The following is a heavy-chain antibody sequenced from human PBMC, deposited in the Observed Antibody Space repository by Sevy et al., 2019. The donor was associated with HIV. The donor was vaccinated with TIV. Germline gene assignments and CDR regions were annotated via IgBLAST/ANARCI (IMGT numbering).Heavy chain of an antibody. CDR2: MSGSGGDT. V-gene: IGHV3-23*01. Sequence: GGSLRLSCAASGFTFRTYAMTWVRQAPGKGPEWVSVMSGSGGDTYYADSVKGRFTISRDNSNNTLYLQMNSLRAEDTAVYYCAKDRVSGTYYTGDFDYWGRGTLVTVSS. J-gene: IGHJ4*02. CDR1: GFTFRTYA. D-gene: IGHD3-10*01. CDR3: AKDRVSGTYYTGDFDY.